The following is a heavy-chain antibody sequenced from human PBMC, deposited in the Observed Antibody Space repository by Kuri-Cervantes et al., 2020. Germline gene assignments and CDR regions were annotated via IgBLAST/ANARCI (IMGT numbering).Heavy chain of an antibody. D-gene: IGHD3-22*01. CDR2: ISGSGGST. Sequence: GGSLRLSCAASGFTFSSYAMSWVRRAPGKGLEWVSAISGSGGSTYYADSVKGRFTISRDNAKNTLYLQMNSLRAEDTAVYYCARLGVLITYYYGMDVWGQGTTVTVSS. J-gene: IGHJ6*02. CDR3: ARLGVLITYYYGMDV. CDR1: GFTFSSYA. V-gene: IGHV3-23*01.